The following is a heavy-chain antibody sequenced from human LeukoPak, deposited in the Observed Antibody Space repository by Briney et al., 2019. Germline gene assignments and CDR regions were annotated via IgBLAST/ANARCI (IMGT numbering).Heavy chain of an antibody. CDR2: MNPNSGNT. J-gene: IGHJ6*03. Sequence: ASVKVSCKASGYTFTSCDINWVRQATGQGLEWMGWMNPNSGNTGYAQKFQGRVTITRNTSISTAYMELSSLRSEDTAVYYCARVGSSPTDDYYYYYMDVWGKGTTVTVSS. CDR1: GYTFTSCD. V-gene: IGHV1-8*03. D-gene: IGHD6-13*01. CDR3: ARVGSSPTDDYYYYYMDV.